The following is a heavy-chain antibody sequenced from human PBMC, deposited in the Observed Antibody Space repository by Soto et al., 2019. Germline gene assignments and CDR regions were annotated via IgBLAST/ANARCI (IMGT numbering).Heavy chain of an antibody. J-gene: IGHJ2*01. Sequence: LGESLKISCEASGGSFNTYWIAWVRQMPGKGLEWMGIIYPDDPDTKYSPSFQGQVTISADKSISTAYLQWNSLKASDTAMYYCVRENWYFDLWGRGTLVTVSS. V-gene: IGHV5-51*01. CDR2: IYPDDPDT. CDR1: GGSFNTYW. CDR3: VRENWYFDL.